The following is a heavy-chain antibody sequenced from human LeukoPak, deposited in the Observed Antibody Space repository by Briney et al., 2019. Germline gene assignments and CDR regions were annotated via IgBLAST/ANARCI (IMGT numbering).Heavy chain of an antibody. CDR2: INSDGSST. J-gene: IGHJ4*02. Sequence: PGGSLRLSCAASGFTFSSYWMHWVRQAPGKGLVWVSRINSDGSSTSYADSVKGRFTISRDNAKNTLYLQMNGLRAEDTAVYYCARDLYDSSGYWEYFDYWGQGTLVTVSS. D-gene: IGHD3-22*01. V-gene: IGHV3-74*01. CDR1: GFTFSSYW. CDR3: ARDLYDSSGYWEYFDY.